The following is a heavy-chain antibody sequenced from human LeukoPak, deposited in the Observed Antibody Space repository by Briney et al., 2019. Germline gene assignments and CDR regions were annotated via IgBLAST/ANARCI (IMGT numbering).Heavy chain of an antibody. CDR1: VIHFSKFA. CDR3: ARVHVYCSGSYPS. Sequence: ASVKVSCNAAVIHFSKFAISWVRQAPGQGLEWMGGIIPIFGTANYAQKFQGRVTITADESTSTAYMELSSLGSEDTAVYYCARVHVYCSGSYPSWGQGTLVTVSS. D-gene: IGHD3-10*01. J-gene: IGHJ4*02. V-gene: IGHV1-69*13. CDR2: IIPIFGTA.